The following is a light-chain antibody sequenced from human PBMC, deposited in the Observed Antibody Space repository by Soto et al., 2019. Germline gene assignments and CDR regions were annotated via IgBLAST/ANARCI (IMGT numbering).Light chain of an antibody. J-gene: IGKJ1*01. Sequence: EILLTQSPGTLSLSPGERATLSCRASQSINSNYLAWYQLKPDQPPRLLIYGASIRATAIPDRFSGSVSGTDFTLTMSRLDPEDFAVYFCQQYGTSPRTFGQGTKVDIK. CDR2: GAS. CDR1: QSINSNY. CDR3: QQYGTSPRT. V-gene: IGKV3-20*01.